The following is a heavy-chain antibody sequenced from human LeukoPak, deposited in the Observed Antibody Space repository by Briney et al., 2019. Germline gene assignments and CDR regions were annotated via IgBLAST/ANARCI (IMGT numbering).Heavy chain of an antibody. CDR3: ARSPSRGIPVVNWFDP. CDR1: GGSISSGSYY. CDR2: IYTSGST. Sequence: SETLSLTCTVSGGSISSGSYYWSWIRQPAGKGLEWIGRIYTSGSTNYNPSLKSRVTISVDTSKNQFSLRLSSVTAADTAVYYCARSPSRGIPVVNWFDPWGQGTLVTVSS. D-gene: IGHD2-15*01. V-gene: IGHV4-61*02. J-gene: IGHJ5*02.